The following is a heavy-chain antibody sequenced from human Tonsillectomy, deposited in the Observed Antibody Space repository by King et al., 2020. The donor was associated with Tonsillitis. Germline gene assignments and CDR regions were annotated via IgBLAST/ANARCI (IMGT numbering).Heavy chain of an antibody. D-gene: IGHD5-12*01. Sequence: VQLQQWGAGLLKPSETLSLTCAVYGGSLSGYYWSWIRQPPGKGLEWIGEINHSGSTNYNPSLKSRVTISVDTSKNQFSLKVTSVTAADTAVYYCARAAGFRGYDYDYWGQGTLVTVSS. CDR2: INHSGST. CDR1: GGSLSGYY. V-gene: IGHV4-34*01. J-gene: IGHJ4*02. CDR3: ARAAGFRGYDYDY.